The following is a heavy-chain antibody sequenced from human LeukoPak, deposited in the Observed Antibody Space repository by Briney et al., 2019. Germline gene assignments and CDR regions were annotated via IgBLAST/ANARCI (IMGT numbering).Heavy chain of an antibody. Sequence: SETLSLTCTVSGGSTSSGDYYWSWIRQPPGKGLEWIGYIYYSGSTYYNPSLKSRVTISVDTSKNQFSLKLSSVTAADTAVYYCARGRRYSLKTFDYWGQGTLVTVSS. J-gene: IGHJ4*02. CDR1: GGSTSSGDYY. D-gene: IGHD1-1*01. CDR2: IYYSGST. V-gene: IGHV4-30-4*08. CDR3: ARGRRYSLKTFDY.